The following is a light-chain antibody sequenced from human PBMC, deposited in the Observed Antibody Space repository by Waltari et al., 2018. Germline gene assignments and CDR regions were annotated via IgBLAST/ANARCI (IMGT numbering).Light chain of an antibody. CDR3: HAAADNNWF. CDR2: KDT. V-gene: IGLV3-27*01. CDR1: VLAEKN. J-gene: IGLJ2*01. Sequence: YDLAQPFSVSVSPGQTATITCSGDVLAEKNVRWFHKRQGPAPTLILSKDTERRTGIPVRFSGSSAGSTVTLTIRGALLEDEADYHCHAAADNNWFFGGGTKLTVL.